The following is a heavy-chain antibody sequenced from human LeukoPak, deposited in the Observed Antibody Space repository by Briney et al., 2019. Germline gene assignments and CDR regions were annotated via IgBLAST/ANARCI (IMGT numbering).Heavy chain of an antibody. Sequence: GGSLRLSCAASGFTFSSYGMHWVRQAPGKGLEWVSFISYDGSDSYYVESVKGRLSISRDNSKNMLYFQMNSPRIEDTAVYYCAKWGGNDGFDIWGQGTMVTVSS. CDR1: GFTFSSYG. CDR2: ISYDGSDS. D-gene: IGHD3-16*01. J-gene: IGHJ3*02. CDR3: AKWGGNDGFDI. V-gene: IGHV3-30*18.